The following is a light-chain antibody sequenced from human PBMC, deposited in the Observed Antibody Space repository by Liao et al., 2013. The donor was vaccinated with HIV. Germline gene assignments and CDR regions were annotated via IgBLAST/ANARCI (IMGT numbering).Light chain of an antibody. J-gene: IGLJ2*01. V-gene: IGLV3-1*01. CDR1: KLGDKY. Sequence: SYELTQPPSVSVSPGQTASITCSGDKLGDKYACWYQQKPGQSPVLVIYQDSKRPSGIPERFSGSNSGNTATLTISGTQAMDEADYYCQAWDSSLCFG. CDR2: QDS. CDR3: QAWDSSLC.